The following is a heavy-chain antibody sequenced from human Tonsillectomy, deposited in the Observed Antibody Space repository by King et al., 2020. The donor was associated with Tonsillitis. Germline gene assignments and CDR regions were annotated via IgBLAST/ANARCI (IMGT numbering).Heavy chain of an antibody. CDR2: IYPSDSDT. V-gene: IGHV5-51*01. Sequence: VQLVQSGAEVKKPGGSLKISCKGSGYSFSTYWIGWVRQMPGKGLEWMGMIYPSDSDTRYSPSFQGQVTISADKSISTAYLQWSSRKASDTAMYYCARLEGDTYSGVDYWGQGTLVTVSS. J-gene: IGHJ4*02. CDR1: GYSFSTYW. CDR3: ARLEGDTYSGVDY. D-gene: IGHD2-21*01.